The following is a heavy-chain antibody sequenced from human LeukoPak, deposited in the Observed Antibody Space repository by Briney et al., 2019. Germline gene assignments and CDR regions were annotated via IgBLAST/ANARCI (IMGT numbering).Heavy chain of an antibody. Sequence: PGGSLRLSCVASGFTMRINSMSWVRQAPGKGLEWVSVIYSDGETYFADSVKGRFIISRDNSKNTLYLQMNSLRVEDTAVYYCARESTYGMDVWGQGTTVTVS. V-gene: IGHV3-66*01. J-gene: IGHJ6*02. CDR3: ARESTYGMDV. CDR1: GFTMRINS. CDR2: IYSDGET.